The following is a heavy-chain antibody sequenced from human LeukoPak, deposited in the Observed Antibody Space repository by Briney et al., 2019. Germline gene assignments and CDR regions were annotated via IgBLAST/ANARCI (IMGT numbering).Heavy chain of an antibody. J-gene: IGHJ5*02. Sequence: ASVKVSCKASGYTFTSYAMHWVRQAPGQRLEWMGWINAGNGNTKYSQKFQGRVTITRDTSASTAYMELSSPRSEDTAVYYCARDHVVRWFDPWGQGTLVTVSS. V-gene: IGHV1-3*01. CDR1: GYTFTSYA. D-gene: IGHD2-21*01. CDR2: INAGNGNT. CDR3: ARDHVVRWFDP.